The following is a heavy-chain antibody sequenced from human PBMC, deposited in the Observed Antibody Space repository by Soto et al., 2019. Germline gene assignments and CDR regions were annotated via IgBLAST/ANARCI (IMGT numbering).Heavy chain of an antibody. CDR2: ISFDGSSK. V-gene: IGHV3-30-3*01. D-gene: IGHD2-15*01. CDR3: ARGDSGGPLGYCDY. Sequence: QVQLVESGGGVVQPGRSLRLPCAVSGFSFNSFAMHWVRQAPGKGLEWVAVISFDGSSKYYADSVKGRFTISRDNSRNTLALQMNSLRGDDTAVYYCARGDSGGPLGYCDYWGQGTLVTVSS. J-gene: IGHJ4*02. CDR1: GFSFNSFA.